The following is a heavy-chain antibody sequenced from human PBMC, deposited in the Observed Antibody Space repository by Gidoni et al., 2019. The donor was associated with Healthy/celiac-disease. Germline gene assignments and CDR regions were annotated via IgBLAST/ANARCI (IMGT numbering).Heavy chain of an antibody. CDR2: ISGSGGSP. V-gene: IGHV3-23*01. CDR1: GFTFSSYA. CDR3: AKDARFLEWFPNWFDP. D-gene: IGHD3-3*01. Sequence: EVQLLESGGGLVQPGGSLRRSCAASGFTFSSYAMGWVRQAPGKGLEWVSAISGSGGSPYYADSVKGRFTISRDNSKNTLYLQMNSLRAEDTAVYYCAKDARFLEWFPNWFDPWGQGTLVTVSS. J-gene: IGHJ5*02.